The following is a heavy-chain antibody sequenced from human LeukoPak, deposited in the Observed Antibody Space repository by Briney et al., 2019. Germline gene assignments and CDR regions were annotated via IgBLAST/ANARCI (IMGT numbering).Heavy chain of an antibody. D-gene: IGHD2-2*02. CDR3: ASLTLPAAISPWFDP. CDR2: IYTSGST. CDR1: GGSISSYY. V-gene: IGHV4-4*07. Sequence: SETLSLTCTVSGGSISSYYWSWIRQPAGKGLEWIGRIYTSGSTNYNPSLKSRVTISVDTSKNQFSLKLSSVTAADTAVYYCASLTLPAAISPWFDPWGQGTLVTVSS. J-gene: IGHJ5*02.